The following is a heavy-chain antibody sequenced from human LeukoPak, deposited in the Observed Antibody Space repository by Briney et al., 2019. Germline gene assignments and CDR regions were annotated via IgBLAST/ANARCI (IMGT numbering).Heavy chain of an antibody. J-gene: IGHJ4*02. V-gene: IGHV3-23*01. CDR1: GFTFSSYA. CDR3: ARKSLATRAMDF. D-gene: IGHD6-6*01. Sequence: GGSLRLSCAASGFTFSSYAMNWVRQVPGKGLEWVSAVSHGDGSTFYADSVKGRFIISRDNSMNTLYLQMNSLSAEDTAIYYCARKSLATRAMDFWGQGTLVTVSS. CDR2: VSHGDGST.